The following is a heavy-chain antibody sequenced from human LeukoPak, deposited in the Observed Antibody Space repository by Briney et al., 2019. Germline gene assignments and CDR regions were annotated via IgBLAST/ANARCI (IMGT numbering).Heavy chain of an antibody. CDR2: IDSDVSNT. CDR3: ASDSYYDSTVGFDY. Sequence: GGSLRLSCAASGFTFSSYWMHWVLQASGKGLVWVSRIDSDVSNTNYADSVKGRFTISRDNAKNTVYLQMNSLRAEDTAIYYCASDSYYDSTVGFDYWGQGTLATVSS. CDR1: GFTFSSYW. D-gene: IGHD3-22*01. J-gene: IGHJ4*02. V-gene: IGHV3-74*01.